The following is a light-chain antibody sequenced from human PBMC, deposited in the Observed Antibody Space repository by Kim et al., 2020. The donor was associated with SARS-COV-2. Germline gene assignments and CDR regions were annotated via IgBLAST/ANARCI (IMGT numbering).Light chain of an antibody. CDR3: HVWDSSSDHVV. CDR1: NIGKKS. J-gene: IGLJ2*01. CDR2: YDR. V-gene: IGLV3-21*04. Sequence: ATGKNGRFSWEGNNIGKKSVHWDQPEPGQAPVLVIYYDRARASGIPGRFSGSNSGNTATLANSRVEAGDEGDYYCHVWDSSSDHVVFGGGTQLTVL.